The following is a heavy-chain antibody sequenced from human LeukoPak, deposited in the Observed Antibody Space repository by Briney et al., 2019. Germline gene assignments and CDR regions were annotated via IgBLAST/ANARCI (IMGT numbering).Heavy chain of an antibody. D-gene: IGHD3-22*01. CDR3: AKDLLPRNYDSSGYYRRGFFDY. CDR2: ISYDGSNK. CDR1: GFTFSSYA. J-gene: IGHJ4*02. Sequence: GRSLRLSCAASGFTFSSYAMHWVRQAPGKGLGWVAVISYDGSNKYYADSVKGRFTISRDNSKNTLYLQMNSLRAEDTAVYYCAKDLLPRNYDSSGYYRRGFFDYWGQGTLVTVSS. V-gene: IGHV3-30-3*01.